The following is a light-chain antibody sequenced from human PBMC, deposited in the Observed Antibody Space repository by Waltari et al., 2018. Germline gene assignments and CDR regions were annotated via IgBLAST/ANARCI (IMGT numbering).Light chain of an antibody. Sequence: DVHVAQSPSSLSASVGDRVTITCQASQNIDIFLNWYQQTPGKAPKLLIYDASNLETGVHTRFSASGAGRHFTLTITHLQPGDMATYYCQQYDNLPPAFGGGTKVEIK. CDR1: QNIDIF. V-gene: IGKV1-33*01. CDR2: DAS. J-gene: IGKJ4*01. CDR3: QQYDNLPPA.